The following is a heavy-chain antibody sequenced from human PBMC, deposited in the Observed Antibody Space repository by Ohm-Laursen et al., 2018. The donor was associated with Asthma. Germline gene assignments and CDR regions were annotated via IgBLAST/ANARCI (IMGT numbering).Heavy chain of an antibody. CDR3: ARLDWVQSMFDS. CDR1: GASVGDSTWS. V-gene: IGHV4-59*02. D-gene: IGHD3-9*01. CDR2: MSYRGGI. J-gene: IGHJ4*02. Sequence: GTLFLTCAASGASVGDSTWSWSWVRQPPGKELQFIAYMSYRGGINYNPSLQSRVTLSIDTSKNQVSLRLISVTAADSALYFCARLDWVQSMFDSWGQGNLVTVSS.